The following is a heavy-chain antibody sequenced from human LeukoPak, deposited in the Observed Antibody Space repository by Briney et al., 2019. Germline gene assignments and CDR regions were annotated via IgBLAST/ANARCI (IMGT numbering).Heavy chain of an antibody. CDR3: ARGLYTGYPTD. V-gene: IGHV4-34*01. Sequence: PSETLSLTCAVSGGSLTNYYWSWIRQPPGKGLEWIGEINQSGTTNNNPSLKSRITISVDTSKNQFSLKLRSVTAADSAVYYCARGLYTGYPTDWGQGTLVTVSS. D-gene: IGHD5-12*01. J-gene: IGHJ4*02. CDR1: GGSLTNYY. CDR2: INQSGTT.